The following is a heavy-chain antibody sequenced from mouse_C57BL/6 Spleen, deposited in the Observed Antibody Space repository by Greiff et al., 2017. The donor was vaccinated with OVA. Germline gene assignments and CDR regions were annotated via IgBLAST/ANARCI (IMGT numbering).Heavy chain of an antibody. D-gene: IGHD2-4*01. J-gene: IGHJ2*01. CDR2: INPNNGGT. CDR3: AREDYDGYYFDY. CDR1: GYTFTDYN. Sequence: EVKLVESGPELVKPGASVKIPCKASGYTFTDYNMDWVKQSHGKSLEWIGDINPNNGGTIYNQKFKGKATLTVDKSSSTAYMELRSLTSEDTAVYYCAREDYDGYYFDYWGQGTTLTVSS. V-gene: IGHV1-18*01.